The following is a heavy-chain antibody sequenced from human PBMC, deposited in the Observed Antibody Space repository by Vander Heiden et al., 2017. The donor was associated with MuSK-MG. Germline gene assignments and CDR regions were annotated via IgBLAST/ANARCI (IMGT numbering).Heavy chain of an antibody. D-gene: IGHD6-6*01. V-gene: IGHV4-34*01. CDR1: GGSFSGYF. Sequence: QVQLLQRGVGLFKPSEPLSVPCAVYGGSFSGYFWSWIRQSPGKGLEWNGEISPSGSTNYNPSLKSRVTILVETSKNQFSLKLNSVTAADTAVYYCARGTLGPRLSDWCQGTLVTVSS. CDR2: ISPSGST. CDR3: ARGTLGPRLSD. J-gene: IGHJ1*01.